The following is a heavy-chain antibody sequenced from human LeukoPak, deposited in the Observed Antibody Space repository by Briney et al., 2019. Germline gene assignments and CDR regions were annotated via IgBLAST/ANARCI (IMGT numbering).Heavy chain of an antibody. Sequence: PSEPLSLTCTVSGGSINSYYWSWTRQPPGKGLEGIGYIHYSGNTDYNPSLKSRVTISVDTSKNQFSLKVISVTAADTAVYYCAREGRQDYVYFDYWGQGTLVTVSS. J-gene: IGHJ4*02. D-gene: IGHD4-17*01. CDR1: GGSINSYY. V-gene: IGHV4-59*13. CDR3: AREGRQDYVYFDY. CDR2: IHYSGNT.